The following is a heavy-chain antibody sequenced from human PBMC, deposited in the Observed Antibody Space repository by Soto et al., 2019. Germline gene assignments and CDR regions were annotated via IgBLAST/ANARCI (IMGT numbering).Heavy chain of an antibody. CDR3: AKDRGSLYTSSSPLDF. D-gene: IGHD6-6*01. Sequence: LRLSCAASGFTFTNYAMTWVRQAPGKGLEWVSGISASGGSTYYADSVKGRFTISRDNSKNTLYLQMNSLRAEDTALYYCAKDRGSLYTSSSPLDFWGQGTLVTV. J-gene: IGHJ4*02. CDR1: GFTFTNYA. CDR2: ISASGGST. V-gene: IGHV3-23*01.